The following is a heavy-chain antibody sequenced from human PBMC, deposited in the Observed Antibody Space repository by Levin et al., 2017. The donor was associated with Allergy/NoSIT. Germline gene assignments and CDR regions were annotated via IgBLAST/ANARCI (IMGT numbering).Heavy chain of an antibody. Sequence: SCAATGFTFSDYWMTWVRQTPGRGLEWVATIDQDGSQKYYVDSVKGRFTISRDNAKNSVDLQMNYLRDDDTAVYYCARKLRGSSAYDAFDVWGHGTMVTFSS. D-gene: IGHD5-12*01. CDR1: GFTFSDYW. CDR2: IDQDGSQK. V-gene: IGHV3-7*03. CDR3: ARKLRGSSAYDAFDV. J-gene: IGHJ3*01.